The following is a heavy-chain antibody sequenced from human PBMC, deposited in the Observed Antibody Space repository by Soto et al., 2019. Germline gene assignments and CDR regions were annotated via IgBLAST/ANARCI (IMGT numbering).Heavy chain of an antibody. J-gene: IGHJ6*03. Sequence: QVQLVESGGGLVKPGGSLRLSCAASGFTFSDYYMSWIRQAPGKGLEWVSYISSSGSTIYYADYVKGRFTITRDNAKNSMYLQMNSLRAEDSAVYYCARGHSSSNYYYYYMDVWGKGTTVTVYS. V-gene: IGHV3-11*01. CDR1: GFTFSDYY. CDR2: ISSSGSTI. D-gene: IGHD6-6*01. CDR3: ARGHSSSNYYYYYMDV.